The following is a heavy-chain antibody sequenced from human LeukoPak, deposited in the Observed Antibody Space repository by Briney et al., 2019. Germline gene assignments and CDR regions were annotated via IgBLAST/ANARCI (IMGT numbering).Heavy chain of an antibody. CDR2: IYYSGST. Sequence: SETLSLTCTVSGGSISSYYWSWIRQPPGKGLEWIGYIYYSGSTNYNPSLKSRVTISIDTSKNQFSLKLSSVTAADTAVYYCARDDEWELGNWFDPWGQGTLVTVSS. CDR1: GGSISSYY. V-gene: IGHV4-59*01. CDR3: ARDDEWELGNWFDP. D-gene: IGHD1-26*01. J-gene: IGHJ5*02.